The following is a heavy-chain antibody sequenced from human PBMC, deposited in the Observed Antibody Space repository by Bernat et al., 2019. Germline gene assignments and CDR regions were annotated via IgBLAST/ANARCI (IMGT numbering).Heavy chain of an antibody. D-gene: IGHD1-7*01. V-gene: IGHV3-11*05. Sequence: QVQLVESGGGLVKPGGSLRLSCAASGFTFSDYYMSWIRQAPGKGLEWVSYISSSSSYTNYADSVKGRFTISRDNAKNSLYLQMNSLRAEDTAVYYCAKDLAGTTAYYYYYMDVWGKGTTVTVSS. J-gene: IGHJ6*03. CDR2: ISSSSSYT. CDR3: AKDLAGTTAYYYYYMDV. CDR1: GFTFSDYY.